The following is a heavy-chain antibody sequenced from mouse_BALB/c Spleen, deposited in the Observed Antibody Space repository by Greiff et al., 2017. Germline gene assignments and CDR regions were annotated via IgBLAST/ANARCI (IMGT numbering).Heavy chain of an antibody. V-gene: IGHV5-4*02. J-gene: IGHJ4*01. CDR1: GFTFSDYY. CDR2: ISDGGSYT. CDR3: AREITTAGDYAMDY. Sequence: EVKLVESGGGLVKPGGSLKLSCAASGFTFSDYYMYWVRQTPEKRLEWVATISDGGSYTYSPDSVKGRFTISRDNAKNNLYLQMSSLKSEDTAMYYCAREITTAGDYAMDYWGQGTSVTVSS. D-gene: IGHD1-2*01.